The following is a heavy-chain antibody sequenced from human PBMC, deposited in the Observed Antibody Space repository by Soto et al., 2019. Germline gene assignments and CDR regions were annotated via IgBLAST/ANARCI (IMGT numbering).Heavy chain of an antibody. D-gene: IGHD3-3*01. J-gene: IGHJ6*02. CDR2: ISSSSSYI. CDR1: GFTFSSYS. V-gene: IGHV3-21*01. CDR3: ARWPDYDFWSGYLACYGMDV. Sequence: EVQLVESGGGLVKPGGSLRLSCAASGFTFSSYSMNWVRQAPGKGLEWVSSISSSSSYIYYADSVKGRFTISRDNAKNSLYLQMNSLRAEDTAVYYCARWPDYDFWSGYLACYGMDVWGQGTTVTVSS.